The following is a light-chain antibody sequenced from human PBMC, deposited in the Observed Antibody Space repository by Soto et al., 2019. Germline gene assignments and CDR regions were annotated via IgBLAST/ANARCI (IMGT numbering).Light chain of an antibody. V-gene: IGLV2-14*01. J-gene: IGLJ7*01. Sequence: QSVLTQPASVSGSPGQSITISCTGTSSDVGGYNYVSWYQQHPGKAPKLMIYEVSNRPSGVSNRFSGSKSGNTASLTISGLQAEDEADYYCSAWDDSLHVWLFGGGTQLTVL. CDR1: SSDVGGYNY. CDR3: SAWDDSLHVWL. CDR2: EVS.